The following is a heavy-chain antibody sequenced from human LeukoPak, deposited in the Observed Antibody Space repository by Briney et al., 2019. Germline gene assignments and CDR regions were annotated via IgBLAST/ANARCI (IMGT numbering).Heavy chain of an antibody. CDR2: IYYSGST. V-gene: IGHV4-39*07. Sequence: SETLPLTCTVSGGSISSSSYYWGWIRQPPGKGPAWIGSIYYSGSTYYNPSLKSRVTISVDTSKNQFSLKLSSVTAADTAVYYCAREAQWELLPLPWFDPWGQGTLVTVSS. D-gene: IGHD1-26*01. CDR3: AREAQWELLPLPWFDP. CDR1: GGSISSSSYY. J-gene: IGHJ5*02.